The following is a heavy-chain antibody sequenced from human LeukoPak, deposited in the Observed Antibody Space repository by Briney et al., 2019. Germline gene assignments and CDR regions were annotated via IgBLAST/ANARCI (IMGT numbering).Heavy chain of an antibody. CDR3: AGRGRGPSSRGGTWFFDL. V-gene: IGHV4-31*03. CDR2: IYNTGST. Sequence: SQTLSLTCTLSGGSINSGGASWNWIRQQPGKSLEWIGYIYNTGSTFYSPSLKSRLSISIDTSKNQFSLKLRSVTAADTAVYFCAGRGRGPSSRGGTWFFDLWGRGTLVPVSS. CDR1: GGSINSGGAS. D-gene: IGHD2-2*01. J-gene: IGHJ2*01.